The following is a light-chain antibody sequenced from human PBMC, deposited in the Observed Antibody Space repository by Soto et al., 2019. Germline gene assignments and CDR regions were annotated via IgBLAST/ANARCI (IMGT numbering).Light chain of an antibody. CDR3: QQYYSIPHT. CDR2: WAS. V-gene: IGKV4-1*01. CDR1: QRVLYSSNNQNY. J-gene: IGKJ2*01. Sequence: DIVMTQSPDSLAVSLGERATINCKSSQRVLYSSNNQNYLAWFQQKPGQPPKLLIYWASIRESGVPDRFSGSGSGTDFTLTITSLQAEDVAVYYCQQYYSIPHTFGQGTRLEIK.